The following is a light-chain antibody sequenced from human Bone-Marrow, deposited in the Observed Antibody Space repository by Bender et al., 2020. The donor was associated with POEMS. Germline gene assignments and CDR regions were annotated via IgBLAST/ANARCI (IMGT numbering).Light chain of an antibody. J-gene: IGLJ3*02. CDR3: QTSDTGTWV. CDR2: INSDGSH. V-gene: IGLV4-69*01. Sequence: QLVVTQSPSASASLGASVTLTCTLSSGLSSSAIAWHQQQAQRGPRFLMKINSDGSHKKGDGVPNRFSGSSSGAERYLTISSLKSEDEAVYYCQTSDTGTWVFGGGTKLTVL. CDR1: SGLSSSA.